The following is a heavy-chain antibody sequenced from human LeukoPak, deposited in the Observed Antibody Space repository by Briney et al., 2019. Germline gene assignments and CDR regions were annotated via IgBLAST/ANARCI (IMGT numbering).Heavy chain of an antibody. V-gene: IGHV1-8*01. CDR3: ARARRDPAGSHYYYYMDV. Sequence: ASVKVSCKASGYTFTSYDINWVRQATGQGLEWMGWMNPNSGNTGYAQKFQGRVTMTRNTSISTAYMELSSLRSEDTAVYYCARARRDPAGSHYYYYMDVWGKGTTVTISS. CDR2: MNPNSGNT. CDR1: GYTFTSYD. D-gene: IGHD6-13*01. J-gene: IGHJ6*03.